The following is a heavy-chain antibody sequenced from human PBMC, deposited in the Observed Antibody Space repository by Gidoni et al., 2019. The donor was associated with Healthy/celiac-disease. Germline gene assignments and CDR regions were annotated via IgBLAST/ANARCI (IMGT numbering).Heavy chain of an antibody. V-gene: IGHV3-30*18. CDR1: GFTFSSYG. CDR2: ISDDGSNK. D-gene: IGHD3-22*01. Sequence: QVQLVESGGGVVQPGRSLRLSCAASGFTFSSYGMHWVRQAPGKGLEWVAVISDDGSNKYYADSVKGRFTISRDNSKNTLYLQMNSLRAEDTAVYYCAKDSPHYYDSSGYFHWGQGTLVTVSS. J-gene: IGHJ4*02. CDR3: AKDSPHYYDSSGYFH.